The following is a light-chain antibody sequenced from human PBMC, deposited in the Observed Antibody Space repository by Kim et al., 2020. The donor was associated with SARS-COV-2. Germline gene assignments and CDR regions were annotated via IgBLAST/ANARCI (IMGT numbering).Light chain of an antibody. CDR3: NSFTTSSTHV. CDR1: SSDVGGHNF. Sequence: QSALTQPASVSGSPGQSITISCTGTSSDVGGHNFVSWYQQHPGKVPKLMIYDVNIRPSGVSNRFSGSKSGNTASLTISGLQAEDEADYYCNSFTTSSTHVFGTGTKVTVL. CDR2: DVN. V-gene: IGLV2-14*03. J-gene: IGLJ1*01.